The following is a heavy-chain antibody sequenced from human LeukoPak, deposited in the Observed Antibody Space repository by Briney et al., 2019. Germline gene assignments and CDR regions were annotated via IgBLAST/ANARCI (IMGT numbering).Heavy chain of an antibody. Sequence: GGSLRLSCAASGFTFSSYGMHWVRQAPGKGLEWVAVIWYDGSNKYYADSVKGRFTISRDNSKNTLYLQMNSLRAEDTAVYYCAKGRGSTTLDYMDVWGKGTTVTVSS. CDR3: AKGRGSTTLDYMDV. CDR2: IWYDGSNK. D-gene: IGHD2-2*01. J-gene: IGHJ6*03. CDR1: GFTFSSYG. V-gene: IGHV3-30*02.